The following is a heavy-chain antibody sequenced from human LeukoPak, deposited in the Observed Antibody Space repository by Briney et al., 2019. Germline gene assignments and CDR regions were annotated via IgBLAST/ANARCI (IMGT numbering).Heavy chain of an antibody. CDR3: ARDHSSSCQLFDY. V-gene: IGHV1-46*01. CDR2: INPSGGST. J-gene: IGHJ4*02. CDR1: GYTFTGYY. Sequence: ASVKVSCKASGYTFTGYYMHWVRQAPGQGLEWMGIINPSGGSTSYAQKFQGRVTMTTDTSTSTAYMELRSLRSDDTAVYYCARDHSSSCQLFDYWGQGTLVTVSS. D-gene: IGHD6-13*01.